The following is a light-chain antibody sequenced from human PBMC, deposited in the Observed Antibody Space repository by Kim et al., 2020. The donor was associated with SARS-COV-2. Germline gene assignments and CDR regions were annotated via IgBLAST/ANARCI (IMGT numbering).Light chain of an antibody. V-gene: IGKV3-15*01. Sequence: EVVMTQSPATLSVSPGERVTLSCWASQSISTNLAWYQQKPGQAPRLLVHGASTRATAIPGRFSGSGSGTEFTLTISGLQSEDFAVYYCQQYNNWPYTFGQGPKLE. J-gene: IGKJ2*01. CDR3: QQYNNWPYT. CDR1: QSISTN. CDR2: GAS.